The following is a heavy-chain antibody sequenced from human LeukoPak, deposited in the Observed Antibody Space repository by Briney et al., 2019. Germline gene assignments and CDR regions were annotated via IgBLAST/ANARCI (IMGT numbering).Heavy chain of an antibody. V-gene: IGHV4-39*01. CDR3: ATRRWELPHFDY. Sequence: SETLSLTCTVSGDSITSNNCYWGWIRQPPGKGLEWIGNIYYSGNTYYNPSLESRVTISVDTFKNQFSLKLSSVTAADTAVYYCATRRWELPHFDYWGQGTLVTVSS. CDR1: GDSITSNNCY. CDR2: IYYSGNT. D-gene: IGHD1-7*01. J-gene: IGHJ4*02.